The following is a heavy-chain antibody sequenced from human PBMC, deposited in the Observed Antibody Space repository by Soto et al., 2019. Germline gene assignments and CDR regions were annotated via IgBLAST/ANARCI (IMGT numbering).Heavy chain of an antibody. CDR1: GLIFSSYS. CDR3: ARDRPVDVVPTIPTYYYYMDV. J-gene: IGHJ6*03. Sequence: EVHLAESGGGLVQPGGSLRLSCAASGLIFSSYSMNWVRQAPGKGLEWVSYIDSSSSDIHYADSVRGRLTISRDNAKKSLFLQMDSLRVEDTAVYYCARDRPVDVVPTIPTYYYYMDVWGKGTTVTVSS. D-gene: IGHD5-12*01. CDR2: IDSSSSDI. V-gene: IGHV3-48*01.